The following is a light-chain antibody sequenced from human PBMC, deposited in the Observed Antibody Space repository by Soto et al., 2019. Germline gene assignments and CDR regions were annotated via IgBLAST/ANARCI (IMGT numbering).Light chain of an antibody. J-gene: IGKJ2*01. CDR1: QSVDTK. CDR3: QQDNNWYT. Sequence: ETVMTQSPATLSVSPGERATLSCRASQSVDTKLAWYQHKPGQAPRLLIYGASTRATGIPARFSGSGSGTVFTLTISSLQSEEFGGYWCQQDNNWYTYGQGTKLEIK. V-gene: IGKV3-15*01. CDR2: GAS.